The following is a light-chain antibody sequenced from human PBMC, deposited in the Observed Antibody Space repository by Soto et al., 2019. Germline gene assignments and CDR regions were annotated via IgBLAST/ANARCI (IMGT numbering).Light chain of an antibody. CDR2: EVS. CDR3: SSFTSSNNFYV. V-gene: IGLV2-14*01. CDR1: SSDVRGYNY. J-gene: IGLJ1*01. Sequence: QSALTQPASVSGSPGQSITISCTGTSSDVRGYNYVSWYQQHPSKAPKLMIYEVSNRPSGVSNRFSGSKSGNTASLTISGLQAEDEADYYCSSFTSSNNFYVFGTGTKLTVL.